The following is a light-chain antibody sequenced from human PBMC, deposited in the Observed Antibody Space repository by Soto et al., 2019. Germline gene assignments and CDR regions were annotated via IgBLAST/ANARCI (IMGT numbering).Light chain of an antibody. J-gene: IGKJ1*01. V-gene: IGKV1-5*03. CDR2: KAS. Sequence: DIQMTQSPSTLCVSLGDRVTMTCWASQTISSWLAWYQQKQGKAPKLLIYKASTLKSGVPSRFSGSGYGTEFNLTISSLQPDDFATYYCQHYNSYSEAFGQGTKVDIK. CDR3: QHYNSYSEA. CDR1: QTISSW.